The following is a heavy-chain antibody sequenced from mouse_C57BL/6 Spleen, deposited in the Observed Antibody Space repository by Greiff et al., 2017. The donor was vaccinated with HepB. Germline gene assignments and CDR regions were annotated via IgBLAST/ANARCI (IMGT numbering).Heavy chain of an antibody. J-gene: IGHJ3*01. CDR2: IDPSDSYT. Sequence: VQLQQSGAELVKPGASVKLSCKASGYTFTSYWMQWVKQRPGQGLEWIGEIDPSDSYTNYNQKFKGKATLTVDTSSSTAYMQLSSLTSEDSAVYYCAREELFAYWGQGTLVTVSA. CDR3: AREELFAY. CDR1: GYTFTSYW. V-gene: IGHV1-50*01.